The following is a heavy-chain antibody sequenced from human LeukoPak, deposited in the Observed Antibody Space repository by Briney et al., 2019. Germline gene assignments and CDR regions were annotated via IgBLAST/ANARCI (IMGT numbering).Heavy chain of an antibody. CDR2: IRSKANSYAT. CDR1: GFTFSGSA. J-gene: IGHJ5*02. D-gene: IGHD3-10*01. CDR3: TSRGSYYYGSGSYYNGFDP. Sequence: PGGSLRLSCAASGFTFSGSAMHWVRQASGKGLEWVGRIRSKANSYATAYAASVKGRFTISRDDSKNTAYLQMNSLKTEDTAVYYCTSRGSYYYGSGSYYNGFDPWGQGTLVTVSS. V-gene: IGHV3-73*01.